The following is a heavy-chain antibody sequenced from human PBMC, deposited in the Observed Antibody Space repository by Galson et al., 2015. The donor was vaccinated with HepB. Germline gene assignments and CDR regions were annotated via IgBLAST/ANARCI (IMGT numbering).Heavy chain of an antibody. Sequence: SVKVSCKASGYSFTSYGIIWVRQAPGQGLEWLGWISPYNGNGNYAQKFQGRATMTTEKSTSTAYLELRSLTSDDTAVYFCARVPISNWGDGFDIWGQGTMVTVSA. CDR2: ISPYNGNG. J-gene: IGHJ3*02. V-gene: IGHV1-18*04. CDR3: ARVPISNWGDGFDI. D-gene: IGHD7-27*01. CDR1: GYSFTSYG.